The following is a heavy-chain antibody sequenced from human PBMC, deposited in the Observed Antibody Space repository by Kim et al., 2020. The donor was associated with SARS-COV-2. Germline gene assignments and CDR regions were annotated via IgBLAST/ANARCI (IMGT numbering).Heavy chain of an antibody. Sequence: RKTGGGTTDYAAPVKGRFTISRDDSKNTLYLQMNSLKTEDTAVYYCTTAGYWGQGTLVTVSS. CDR3: TTAGY. CDR2: RKTGGGTT. V-gene: IGHV3-15*01. J-gene: IGHJ4*02.